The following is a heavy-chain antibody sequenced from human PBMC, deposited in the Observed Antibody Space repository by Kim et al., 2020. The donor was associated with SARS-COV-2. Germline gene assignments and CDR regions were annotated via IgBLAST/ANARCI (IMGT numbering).Heavy chain of an antibody. Sequence: SETLSLTCTVSGGSISSGGYYWSWIRQHPGKGLEWIGYIYYSGSTYYNPSLKSRVTISVDTSKNQFSLKLSSVTAADTAVYYCARARGGSGSYYEPDYWGQGTLVTVSS. CDR3: ARARGGSGSYYEPDY. CDR1: GGSISSGGYY. J-gene: IGHJ4*02. D-gene: IGHD3-10*01. CDR2: IYYSGST. V-gene: IGHV4-31*03.